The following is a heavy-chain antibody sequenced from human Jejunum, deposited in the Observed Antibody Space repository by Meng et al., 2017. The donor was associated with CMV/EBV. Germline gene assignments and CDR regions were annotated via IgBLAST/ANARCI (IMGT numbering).Heavy chain of an antibody. CDR1: GFAFSDYY. CDR2: ISSSGSTI. Sequence: SGFAFSDYYMSWIRQAPGKGLEWVSYISSSGSTIYYADSVKGRFTISRDNAKNSLYLQMNSLRAEDTAVYYCARDGRFLEGHWVYWGQGTLVTVSS. J-gene: IGHJ4*02. V-gene: IGHV3-11*01. CDR3: ARDGRFLEGHWVY. D-gene: IGHD3-3*01.